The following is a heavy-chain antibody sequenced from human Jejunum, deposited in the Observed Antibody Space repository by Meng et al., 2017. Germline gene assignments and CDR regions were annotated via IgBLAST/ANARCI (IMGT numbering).Heavy chain of an antibody. CDR1: GGSVSSSGYQ. CDR3: ARDHWGSLDY. V-gene: IGHV4-61*08. Sequence: QVRLSGAGPGLVRPSQTLSLICAGSGGSVSSSGYQWGWIRQPPGKGLEWIGYASTNYNPSLKSRVTISFDTSKNQFSLKLTSVTAADTAVYYCARDHWGSLDYWGQGILVTVSS. D-gene: IGHD7-27*01. J-gene: IGHJ4*02. CDR2: AST.